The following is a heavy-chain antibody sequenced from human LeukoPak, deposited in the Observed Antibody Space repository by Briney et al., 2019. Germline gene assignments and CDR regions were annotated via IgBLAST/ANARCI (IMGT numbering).Heavy chain of an antibody. CDR3: AREGIVGARYFDY. CDR1: GGSFSGYC. D-gene: IGHD1-26*01. V-gene: IGHV4-34*01. CDR2: INHSGST. J-gene: IGHJ4*02. Sequence: SETLSLTCAVYGGSFSGYCWSWIRQPPGKGLEWIGEINHSGSTNYNPSLKSRVTISVDTSKNQFSLKLSSVTAADTAVYYCAREGIVGARYFDYWGQGTLVTVSS.